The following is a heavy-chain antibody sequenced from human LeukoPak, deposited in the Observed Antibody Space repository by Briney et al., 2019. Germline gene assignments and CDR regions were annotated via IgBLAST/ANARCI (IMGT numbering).Heavy chain of an antibody. D-gene: IGHD3-22*01. CDR1: GXSISSYY. J-gene: IGHJ3*02. Sequence: PSETLSLTWTVSGXSISSYYWSWIRQPPGKGLEWIGYIYYSGSTKYNPSLKSRVTISVDTSKNQFSLKLSSVTAADTAVYYCARGAVYPYYYDSSGYSPSAFDIWGQGTMVTVSS. CDR2: IYYSGST. CDR3: ARGAVYPYYYDSSGYSPSAFDI. V-gene: IGHV4-59*01.